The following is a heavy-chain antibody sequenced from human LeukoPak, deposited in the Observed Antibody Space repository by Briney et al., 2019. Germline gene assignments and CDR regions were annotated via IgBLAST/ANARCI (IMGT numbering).Heavy chain of an antibody. CDR3: AKDANSGWSYFDY. D-gene: IGHD6-19*01. Sequence: GGSLRLSCEASGFTFSSYGMHWVRQAPGKGLEWVTFIRYDGSNQYYADSVKGRFTISRDNSKNTMYLQMNSLTAEDTAVYYCAKDANSGWSYFDYWGQGALVTVSS. CDR1: GFTFSSYG. J-gene: IGHJ4*02. CDR2: IRYDGSNQ. V-gene: IGHV3-30*02.